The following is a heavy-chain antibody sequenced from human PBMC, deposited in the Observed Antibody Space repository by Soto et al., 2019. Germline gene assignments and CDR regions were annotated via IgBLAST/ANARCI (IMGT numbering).Heavy chain of an antibody. Sequence: GGSLRLSCVVSGFTFSSYWMHWVRQAPGKGLVWVSRINNDGSGTTYEDSVKGRFTISRDNAKNTLYLQMTSLRAEDTAVYYCARDVDIVATAYFDYWGQGTLVTVSS. J-gene: IGHJ4*02. CDR2: INNDGSGT. V-gene: IGHV3-74*01. CDR3: ARDVDIVATAYFDY. CDR1: GFTFSSYW. D-gene: IGHD5-12*01.